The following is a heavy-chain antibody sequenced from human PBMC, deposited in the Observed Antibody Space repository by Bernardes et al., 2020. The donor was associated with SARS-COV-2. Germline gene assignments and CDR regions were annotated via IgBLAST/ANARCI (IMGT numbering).Heavy chain of an antibody. D-gene: IGHD2-2*01. Sequence: GGSLTLSCAASGFTFSNYAMTWVRQAPGKGLEWVSGIVGTGGSTYYADSVKGRFTISRDNSKNTLYLQMNSLRVEDTAVYFCAKDHPLCSDSLGGAFDIWGQGTMVTVSS. V-gene: IGHV3-23*01. CDR1: GFTFSNYA. J-gene: IGHJ3*02. CDR2: IVGTGGST. CDR3: AKDHPLCSDSLGGAFDI.